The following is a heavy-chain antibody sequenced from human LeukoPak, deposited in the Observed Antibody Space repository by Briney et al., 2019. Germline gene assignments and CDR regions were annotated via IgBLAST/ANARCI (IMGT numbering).Heavy chain of an antibody. V-gene: IGHV3-30*03. D-gene: IGHD3-10*01. J-gene: IGHJ5*02. CDR1: GCTFSSYG. Sequence: PGGSLRLSCAASGCTFSSYGMHWVRQAPGKGLEWVAVISYDGSNKYYADSVKGRFTISRDNSKITLYLQMNSLRAEDTAVYYCARVNYYGSGSYDNWFDPWGQGTLVTVSS. CDR2: ISYDGSNK. CDR3: ARVNYYGSGSYDNWFDP.